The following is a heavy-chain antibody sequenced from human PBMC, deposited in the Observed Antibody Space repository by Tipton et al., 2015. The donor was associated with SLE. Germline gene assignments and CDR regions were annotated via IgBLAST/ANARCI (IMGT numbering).Heavy chain of an antibody. V-gene: IGHV4-31*03. CDR1: GGSISSGGYY. CDR3: ARGAYSGYDFDAFDI. J-gene: IGHJ3*02. D-gene: IGHD5-12*01. Sequence: TLSLICTVSGGSISSGGYYWSWIRQHPGKGLEWIGYIYYSGSTYYNPSLKSRVTISVDTSKNQFSLKLSSVTAADTAVYYCARGAYSGYDFDAFDIWGQGTMVTVSS. CDR2: IYYSGST.